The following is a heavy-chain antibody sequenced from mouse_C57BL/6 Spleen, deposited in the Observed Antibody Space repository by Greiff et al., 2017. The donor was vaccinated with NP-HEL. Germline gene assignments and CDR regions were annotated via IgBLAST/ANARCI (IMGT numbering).Heavy chain of an antibody. J-gene: IGHJ2*01. CDR2: IYPGDGDT. V-gene: IGHV1-80*01. CDR1: GYAFSSYW. D-gene: IGHD3-2*02. CDR3: ARRKGSSGSFYY. Sequence: VQLQQSGAELVKPGASVKISCKASGYAFSSYWMNWVKQRHGKGLEWIGQIYPGDGDTTYNGKFKGKATLPAYKSYSTASMQLSSLTSEDSAVYFCARRKGSSGSFYYWGQGTTLTVSS.